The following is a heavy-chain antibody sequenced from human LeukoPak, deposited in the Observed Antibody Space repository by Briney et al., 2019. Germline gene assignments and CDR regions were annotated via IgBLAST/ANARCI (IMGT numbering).Heavy chain of an antibody. CDR2: IYYSGST. J-gene: IGHJ3*02. CDR1: GGSISSYY. V-gene: IGHV4-59*01. CDR3: ARDFSGSRTDDAFDI. D-gene: IGHD1-26*01. Sequence: SETLSLTCTVSGGSISSYYWSWIRQPPGKGLEWIGYIYYSGSTNYNPSLKSRVTISVDTSKNQFSLKLSSATAADTAVYYCARDFSGSRTDDAFDIWGQGTMVTVSS.